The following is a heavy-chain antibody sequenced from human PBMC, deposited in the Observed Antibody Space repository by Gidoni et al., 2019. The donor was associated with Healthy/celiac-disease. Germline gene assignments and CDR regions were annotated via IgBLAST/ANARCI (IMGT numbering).Heavy chain of an antibody. CDR3: ARELSSLIRGHDAFDI. CDR2: IYYSGST. CDR1: GGSISNYY. V-gene: IGHV4-59*01. D-gene: IGHD3-10*01. J-gene: IGHJ3*02. Sequence: QVQLQESGPGLVKPSETLSLTCTGSGGSISNYYWSWIRQPPGKGLEWIGYIYYSGSTSYNPSLKSRVTISVDTSKKQFSLRLTSVTAADTAVYYCARELSSLIRGHDAFDIWGQGTMVTVSS.